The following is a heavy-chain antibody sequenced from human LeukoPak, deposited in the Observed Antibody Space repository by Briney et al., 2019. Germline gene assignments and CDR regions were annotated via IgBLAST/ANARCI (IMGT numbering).Heavy chain of an antibody. CDR2: IYSSGTS. Sequence: PSGTLSLTCTVSGGSMNTYYWSWIRQSPENGLEFIGYIYSSGTSDYNPSLKSRVVISLDTSKSQFSLKMKSVTAADTAVYYCARRGTPYYYYYMDVWGSGTTVTVSS. V-gene: IGHV4-59*08. D-gene: IGHD3-16*01. CDR1: GGSMNTYY. J-gene: IGHJ6*03. CDR3: ARRGTPYYYYYMDV.